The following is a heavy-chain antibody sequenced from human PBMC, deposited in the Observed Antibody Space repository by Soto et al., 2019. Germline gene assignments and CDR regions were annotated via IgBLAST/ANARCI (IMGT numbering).Heavy chain of an antibody. D-gene: IGHD3-22*01. CDR2: LSGSGVST. CDR1: GFTFSSYA. CDR3: AKGGGSKDYYDTSGYYLYYYYAMDV. Sequence: VQLLESGGGLVQPGGSLSLSCAASGFTFSSYAMTWVRQAPGTGLEWVSALSGSGVSTYYADSVKGRFTISRDNSKNTLYLQMNSLRAEDTAVYYCAKGGGSKDYYDTSGYYLYYYYAMDVWGQGTTVTVSS. J-gene: IGHJ6*02. V-gene: IGHV3-23*01.